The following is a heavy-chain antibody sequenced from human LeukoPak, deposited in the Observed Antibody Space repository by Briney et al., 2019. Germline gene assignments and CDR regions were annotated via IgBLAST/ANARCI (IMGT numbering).Heavy chain of an antibody. V-gene: IGHV1-2*06. D-gene: IGHD3-22*01. CDR1: GYTFTGYY. J-gene: IGHJ5*02. CDR3: ARPYYDWSNEFYP. Sequence: GASVKVSCKASGYTFTGYYMHWVRQAPGQGLEWMGRINPNSGGTNYAQKFQGRVTMTRDTSIRTAYMELSRLRSDDTAVYYCARPYYDWSNEFYPWGQGTLVTVSS. CDR2: INPNSGGT.